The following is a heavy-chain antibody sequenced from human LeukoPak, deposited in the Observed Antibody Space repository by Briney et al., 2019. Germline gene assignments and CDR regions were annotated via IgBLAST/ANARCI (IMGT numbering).Heavy chain of an antibody. V-gene: IGHV3-23*01. CDR2: ITGTGDGT. CDR3: AKAGLVRGGALDS. Sequence: GGSLRLSCAASGFTFSTYAMTWVRRAPGKGLEWVSSITGTGDGTSAADSVKGRFTISRDSSKHTLYLQMNSLRVEDTAVYYCAKAGLVRGGALDSWGQGTLVTVSS. D-gene: IGHD4/OR15-4a*01. CDR1: GFTFSTYA. J-gene: IGHJ4*02.